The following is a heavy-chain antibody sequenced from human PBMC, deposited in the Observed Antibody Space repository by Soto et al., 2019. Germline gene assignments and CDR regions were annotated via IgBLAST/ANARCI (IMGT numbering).Heavy chain of an antibody. CDR2: IDYNGVT. D-gene: IGHD2-21*01. CDR1: GASISSRDYY. V-gene: IGHV4-39*01. J-gene: IGHJ4*02. CDR3: GRVMIGASRHTDSDY. Sequence: SETLSLTCSVSGASISSRDYYWGWIRQTPRKGLEWIGNIDYNGVTYYNPSLKSRVTVSKDTSKNQFSLKVASVTAADTAIYYCGRVMIGASRHTDSDYWGQGTQVTVSS.